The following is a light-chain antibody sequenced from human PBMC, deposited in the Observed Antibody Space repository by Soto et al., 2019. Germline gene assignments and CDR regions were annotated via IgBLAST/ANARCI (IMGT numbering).Light chain of an antibody. V-gene: IGLV1-44*01. CDR2: SNN. J-gene: IGLJ3*02. Sequence: QSVLTQPPSASGTPGQRVTISCSGSTSNIGGNTVNWYQQLPGTAPKLLIYSNNQRPSGVPDRFSGSKSGTSASLAITGLQAEEEADYYCQSYDSSLSGWVFGGGTKLTVL. CDR3: QSYDSSLSGWV. CDR1: TSNIGGNT.